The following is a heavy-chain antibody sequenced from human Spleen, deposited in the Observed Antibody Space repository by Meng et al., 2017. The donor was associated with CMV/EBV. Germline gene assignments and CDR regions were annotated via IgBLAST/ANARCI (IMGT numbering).Heavy chain of an antibody. D-gene: IGHD1-14*01. J-gene: IGHJ4*02. CDR1: GFTFTAYW. Sequence: SCAASGFTFTAYWMSWVRQAPGKGLEWVARIKTKVSGGTADYAAPVKGRFTISRDDSKSTLYLQMNSLKTEDTGVYYCTDTGALTPNWGQGTLVTVSS. CDR2: IKTKVSGGTA. V-gene: IGHV3-15*01. CDR3: TDTGALTPN.